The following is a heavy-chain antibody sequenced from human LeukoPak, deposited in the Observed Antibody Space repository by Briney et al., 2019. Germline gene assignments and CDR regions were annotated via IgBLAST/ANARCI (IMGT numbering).Heavy chain of an antibody. D-gene: IGHD4-17*01. CDR1: GGSISSSSYY. Sequence: SETLSLTCTVSGGSISSSSYYWGWIRQPPGKGLEWIGSIYYSGSTYYNPSLKSRVTISVDTSKNQFFLKLSSVTAADTAVYYCARRDYGDYYFDYWGQGTLVTVSS. V-gene: IGHV4-39*01. J-gene: IGHJ4*02. CDR2: IYYSGST. CDR3: ARRDYGDYYFDY.